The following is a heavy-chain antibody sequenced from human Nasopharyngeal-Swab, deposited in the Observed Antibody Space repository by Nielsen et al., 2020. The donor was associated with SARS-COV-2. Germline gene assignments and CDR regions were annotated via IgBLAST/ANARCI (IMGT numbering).Heavy chain of an antibody. J-gene: IGHJ4*02. CDR2: ISYDGSNK. CDR1: GFTFSSYG. V-gene: IGHV3-30*18. CDR3: AKGLEMATADY. D-gene: IGHD5-24*01. Sequence: GGSLRLSCAASGFTFSSYGVHWVRPAPGKGLEWVAVISYDGSNKYYADSVKGRFTISRDNSKNTLYLQMNSLRAEDTAVYYCAKGLEMATADYWGQGTLVTVSS.